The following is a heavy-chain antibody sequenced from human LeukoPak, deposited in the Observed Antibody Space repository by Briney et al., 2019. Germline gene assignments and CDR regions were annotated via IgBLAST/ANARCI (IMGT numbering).Heavy chain of an antibody. V-gene: IGHV3-21*01. J-gene: IGHJ2*01. CDR3: ARSRQHHYERSGYYEILNWYFDL. CDR2: ISSSSRYI. CDR1: GFIFSSYS. D-gene: IGHD3-22*01. Sequence: GGSLRLSCAASGFIFSSYSMNWVRQAPGKGLEWVSSISSSSRYIYYADSVKGRFTISRDNAKNSLYLQMNSLRAEDTAVHYCARSRQHHYERSGYYEILNWYFDLWGRGTLVTVSS.